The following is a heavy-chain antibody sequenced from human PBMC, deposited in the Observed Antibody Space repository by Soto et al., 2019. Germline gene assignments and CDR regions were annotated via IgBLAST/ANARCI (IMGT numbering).Heavy chain of an antibody. J-gene: IGHJ4*02. V-gene: IGHV3-21*04. CDR3: ARDRSGSFDY. Sequence: HSNAASGFKFSSFSMSRGRQAPGKGLEWVSSISSSSSYIYYADSVKGRFTISRDTSKNQFSLKLSSVTAADTAEYYCARDRSGSFDYWGQGTLVTVSP. CDR2: ISSSSSYI. D-gene: IGHD1-26*01. CDR1: GFKFSSFS.